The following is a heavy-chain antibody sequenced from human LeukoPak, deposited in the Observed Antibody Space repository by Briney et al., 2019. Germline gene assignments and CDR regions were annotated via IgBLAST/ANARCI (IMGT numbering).Heavy chain of an antibody. CDR3: AKVGFSEIEWLLYSDH. D-gene: IGHD3-3*01. J-gene: IGHJ4*02. Sequence: PGGSLRLSCAASGFTFSSYWMHWVRQAPGKGLVWVSRINSDGSSTSYADSVRGRFTISRDNSKNTLYLQMNSLRAEDTAVYYCAKVGFSEIEWLLYSDHWGQGTLVTVSS. CDR1: GFTFSSYW. V-gene: IGHV3-74*01. CDR2: INSDGSST.